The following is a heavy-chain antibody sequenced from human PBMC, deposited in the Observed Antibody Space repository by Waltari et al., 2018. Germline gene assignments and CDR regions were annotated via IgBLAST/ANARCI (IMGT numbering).Heavy chain of an antibody. CDR1: GYTFTGYY. J-gene: IGHJ4*02. V-gene: IGHV1-2*02. Sequence: QVQLVQSGAEVKKPGASVKVSCKASGYTFTGYYMHWVRQAPGQGLEWMGGIKPSSGGTNYAKKFQGRLTMTRDTSISTADMELSRLRSDDTAVYYCARGDLDYWGQGTLVTVSS. CDR3: ARGDLDY. CDR2: IKPSSGGT.